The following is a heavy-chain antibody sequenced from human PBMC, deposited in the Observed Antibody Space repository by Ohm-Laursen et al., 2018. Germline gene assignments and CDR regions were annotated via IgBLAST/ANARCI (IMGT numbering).Heavy chain of an antibody. D-gene: IGHD6-13*01. J-gene: IGHJ4*02. V-gene: IGHV3-21*01. CDR1: GFAFSAYN. CDR2: ISGDVNYI. CDR3: ARDATAGGTLG. Sequence: SLRLSCAASGFAFSAYNMNWVRQAPGKGLEWVSSISGDVNYIYYADSVKGRFTISRDNAKSSLYLQMHSLRGDDTAVYYCARDATAGGTLGWGQGTLVTVSS.